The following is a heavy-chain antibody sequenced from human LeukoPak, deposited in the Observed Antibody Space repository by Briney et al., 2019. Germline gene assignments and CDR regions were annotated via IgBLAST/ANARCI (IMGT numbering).Heavy chain of an antibody. J-gene: IGHJ3*01. CDR3: ARSLPCPCGGDCWGAFDL. CDR2: IYYSGSN. D-gene: IGHD2-21*02. CDR1: GVSMSSDY. V-gene: IGHV4-59*01. Sequence: SETLSLTCTVSGVSMSSDYWSWIRQPPGKGLEWIGYIYYSGSNKYNPSLKSRVAISIDTSKNQFSLKLNSVTTADTAVYYCARSLPCPCGGDCWGAFDLWGQGTLVPVSS.